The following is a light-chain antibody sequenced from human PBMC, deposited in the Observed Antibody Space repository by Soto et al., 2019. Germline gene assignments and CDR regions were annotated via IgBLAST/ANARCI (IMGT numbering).Light chain of an antibody. CDR2: YAS. CDR3: QQYNRSPWT. V-gene: IGKV1-5*01. Sequence: DIQMTQSPSTLSASVGDRVTITCRASQSISNWLAWYQQKPGKAPKLLIYYASSLASGVPTSFRGSGSGTEHTLTTSSLQPVDFATYYCQQYNRSPWTFGQGTKVEIK. CDR1: QSISNW. J-gene: IGKJ1*01.